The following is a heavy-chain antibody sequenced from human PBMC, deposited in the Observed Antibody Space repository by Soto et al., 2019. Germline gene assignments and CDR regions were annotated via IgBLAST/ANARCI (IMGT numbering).Heavy chain of an antibody. CDR2: ISRGGGTT. Sequence: HPGGWMRLPCAASGFPLSDNAISWVRQAPGKGLECVSAISRGGGTTYYADAGKCRFTISRDNSKNTMSLRITSQRAEDTAIYFWAKAGGGIAASVVDHWGQGTLVIVSS. D-gene: IGHD6-25*01. CDR3: AKAGGGIAASVVDH. J-gene: IGHJ4*02. CDR1: GFPLSDNA. V-gene: IGHV3-23*01.